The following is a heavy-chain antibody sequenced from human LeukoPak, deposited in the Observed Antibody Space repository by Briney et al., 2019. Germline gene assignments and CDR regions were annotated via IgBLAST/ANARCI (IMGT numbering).Heavy chain of an antibody. D-gene: IGHD1-26*01. CDR1: GFTLSGYW. CDR2: ISGNTGAT. Sequence: GGSLRLSCAAPGFTLSGYWMTWVRQAPGQGLDWVSAISGNTGATYYADSVKGRFTISRDNSKNTLYLQMNSLRAEDTAVYYCARRWWENWFDSWGQGALVTVSS. J-gene: IGHJ5*01. V-gene: IGHV3-23*01. CDR3: ARRWWENWFDS.